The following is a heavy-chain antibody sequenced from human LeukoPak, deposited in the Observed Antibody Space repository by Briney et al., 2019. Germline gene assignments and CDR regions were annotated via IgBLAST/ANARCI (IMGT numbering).Heavy chain of an antibody. J-gene: IGHJ6*02. CDR2: ISAYNGNT. V-gene: IGHV1-18*01. D-gene: IGHD2-2*01. CDR1: GYTFTSYG. CDR3: ARVVVVPAAHYGMDV. Sequence: GASVTVSCKASGYTFTSYGISWVRQAPGQGLEWMGWISAYNGNTNYAQKLQGRVTMTTDTSTSTAYMELRSLRSDDTAVYYCARVVVVPAAHYGMDVWGQGTTVTVSS.